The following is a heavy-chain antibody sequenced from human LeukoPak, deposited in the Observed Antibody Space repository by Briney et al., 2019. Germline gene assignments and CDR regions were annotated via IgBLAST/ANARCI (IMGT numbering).Heavy chain of an antibody. CDR2: ISYDGSNK. CDR3: ARYIVSYPHDAFDI. Sequence: GGSLRLSCAASGFTFSSYAMHWVRQAPGKGLEWVAVISYDGSNKYYADSVKGRFTISRDNSKNTLYLQMNSLRAEDTAFYYCARYIVSYPHDAFDIWGQGTMVTVSS. J-gene: IGHJ3*02. D-gene: IGHD1-26*01. V-gene: IGHV3-30*04. CDR1: GFTFSSYA.